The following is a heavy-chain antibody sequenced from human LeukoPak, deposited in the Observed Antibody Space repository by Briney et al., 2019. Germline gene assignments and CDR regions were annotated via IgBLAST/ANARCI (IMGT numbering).Heavy chain of an antibody. CDR3: AREDGSGWYRYFQH. CDR1: GGSISSYY. Sequence: SETLSLTCTVSGGSISSYYWSWIRQPPGKGLEWIGYIYYSGSTNYNPSLKSRVTISVDTSKNQFSLKLSSVTAADTAVYYCAREDGSGWYRYFQHWGQGTLVTVSS. D-gene: IGHD6-19*01. CDR2: IYYSGST. J-gene: IGHJ1*01. V-gene: IGHV4-59*01.